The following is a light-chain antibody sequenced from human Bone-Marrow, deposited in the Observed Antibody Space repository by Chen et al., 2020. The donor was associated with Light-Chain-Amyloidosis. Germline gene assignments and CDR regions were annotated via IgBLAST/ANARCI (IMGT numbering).Light chain of an antibody. Sequence: SYELTQPPSVSVSPGQTARITCSGTDLPTKYAYWYQQKPGQAPVLVRIRDTERPSGISERVSGSSSGTTATLTISGVQAEDEADYHCQSAYSSGTYEVVFGGGTKLTVL. CDR3: QSAYSSGTYEVV. CDR1: DLPTKY. J-gene: IGLJ2*01. V-gene: IGLV3-25*03. CDR2: RDT.